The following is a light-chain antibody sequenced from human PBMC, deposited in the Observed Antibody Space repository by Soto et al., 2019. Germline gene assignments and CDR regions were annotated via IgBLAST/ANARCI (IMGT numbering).Light chain of an antibody. CDR2: DVN. CDR3: SSYASSSTHV. V-gene: IGLV2-14*03. Sequence: QSALTQPASVSGAPGQSSTIACTGTSSDVGGYNFVSWYQQHPGKVPKLMIFDVNSRPSGVSDRFSGSKSGNTASLTISGLPAEDEGDYSCSSYASSSTHVFGSGTKVTVL. CDR1: SSDVGGYNF. J-gene: IGLJ1*01.